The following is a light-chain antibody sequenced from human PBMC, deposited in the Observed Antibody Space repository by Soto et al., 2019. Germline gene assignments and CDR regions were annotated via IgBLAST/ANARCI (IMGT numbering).Light chain of an antibody. Sequence: EILLTQSPGTLSLSPGERATLSCRANQSVSSSYLAWYQQKPGQAPRLLIYGASGRATGIPDRFSGSGSGTDFTLTISRLEPEDFAVYYCQQYGSSPGITFGQGTRLEIK. CDR1: QSVSSSY. CDR2: GAS. CDR3: QQYGSSPGIT. J-gene: IGKJ5*01. V-gene: IGKV3-20*01.